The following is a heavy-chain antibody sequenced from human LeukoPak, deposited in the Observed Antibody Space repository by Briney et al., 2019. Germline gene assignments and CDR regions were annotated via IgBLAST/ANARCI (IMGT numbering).Heavy chain of an antibody. CDR2: VNAGNGKT. CDR1: GYTFTRYA. V-gene: IGHV1-3*01. CDR3: ARSSYDFLTGSPLLNSFDY. J-gene: IGHJ4*02. Sequence: ASVKVSCKASGYTFTRYALHWVRQAPRQRLEWMGWVNAGNGKTKYSQKFQGRVTITRDTSASAAYMQLNSLRSEDTAVYYCARSSYDFLTGSPLLNSFDYWGRETLVTVSS. D-gene: IGHD3-9*01.